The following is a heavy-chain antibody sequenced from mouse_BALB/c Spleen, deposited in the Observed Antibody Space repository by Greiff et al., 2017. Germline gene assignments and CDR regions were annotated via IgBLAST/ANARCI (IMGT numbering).Heavy chain of an antibody. D-gene: IGHD4-1*01. CDR2: IYPYNGGT. CDR3: AAGTLSAMDY. V-gene: IGHV1S29*02. Sequence: EVQLQQSGPELVKPGASVKISCKASGYTFTDYNMHWVKQSHGKSLEWIGYIYPYNGGTGYNQKFKSKATLTVDNSSSTAYMELRSLTSEDSAVYYCAAGTLSAMDYWGQGTSVTVSS. J-gene: IGHJ4*01. CDR1: GYTFTDYN.